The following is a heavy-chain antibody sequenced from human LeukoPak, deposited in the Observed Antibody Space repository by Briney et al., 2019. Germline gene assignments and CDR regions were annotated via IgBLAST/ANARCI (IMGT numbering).Heavy chain of an antibody. J-gene: IGHJ4*02. CDR3: ARVGWSMSYYFDY. CDR2: IKQDGSEK. Sequence: GGSLRLSCAASGFTFSSYWMSWVRQAPGKGLEWVANIKQDGSEKYYVDSVKGRFTISRDNAKNSLYLQMNSLRAEDTAVYYCARVGWSMSYYFDYWGQGTLVTVSS. CDR1: GFTFSSYW. V-gene: IGHV3-7*01. D-gene: IGHD6-19*01.